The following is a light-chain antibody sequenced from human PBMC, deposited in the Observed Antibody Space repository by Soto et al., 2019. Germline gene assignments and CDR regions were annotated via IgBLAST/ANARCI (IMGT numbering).Light chain of an antibody. J-gene: IGKJ1*01. CDR3: QHYGSSPET. Sequence: EMVLTQSPGPLSLSPGERASRSCRASPSVSSAYLAWYQQKPGQAPRLLIDDVSSRATGIPDRFSGSGSGTDFTLTVSRLEPEDFAVYYCQHYGSSPETFGQGTNVEIK. CDR2: DVS. V-gene: IGKV3-20*01. CDR1: PSVSSAY.